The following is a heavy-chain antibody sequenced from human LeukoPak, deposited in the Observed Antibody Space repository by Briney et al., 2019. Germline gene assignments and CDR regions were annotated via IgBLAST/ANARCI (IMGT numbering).Heavy chain of an antibody. J-gene: IGHJ6*02. Sequence: PGGSLRLSCAASGFTFSSYDMYWVRQATGKGLEWVSAIGTAGDTYYPGSVKGRFTISRENAKNSLYLQMNSLRAEDTAVYYCARAPHHYDILTGDYYYYGMDVWGQGTTVTVSS. CDR2: IGTAGDT. CDR1: GFTFSSYD. CDR3: ARAPHHYDILTGDYYYYGMDV. D-gene: IGHD3-9*01. V-gene: IGHV3-13*01.